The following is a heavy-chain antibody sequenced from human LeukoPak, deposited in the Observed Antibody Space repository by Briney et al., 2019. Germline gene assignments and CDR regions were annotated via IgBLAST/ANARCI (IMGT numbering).Heavy chain of an antibody. D-gene: IGHD2-21*02. V-gene: IGHV3-33*01. J-gene: IGHJ4*02. CDR3: ARDPVKTD. Sequence: PGRSLSLSCGASGFTFSSYVMHWVRQAPGKGLEWVAVIWYDGSNKYYADSVKGRFTISRDNSKNTLFLQMNSLRAEDTAVYYCARDPVKTDWGRGTVVAVSS. CDR2: IWYDGSNK. CDR1: GFTFSSYV.